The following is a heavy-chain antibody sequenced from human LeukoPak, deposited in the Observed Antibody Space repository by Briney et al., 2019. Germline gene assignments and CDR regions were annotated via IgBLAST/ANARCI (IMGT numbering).Heavy chain of an antibody. J-gene: IGHJ5*02. V-gene: IGHV4-4*07. CDR1: GGSISSYY. CDR2: MYSSGTT. Sequence: SETLSLTCTVSGGSISSYYWSWIRQPAGKGLEWIGRMYSSGTTNYNPSLKSRVTMSVDTSKNQFSLKLTSVTAADTAVYYCARDSLLSRFDPWGQGTLVTVSS. CDR3: ARDSLLSRFDP.